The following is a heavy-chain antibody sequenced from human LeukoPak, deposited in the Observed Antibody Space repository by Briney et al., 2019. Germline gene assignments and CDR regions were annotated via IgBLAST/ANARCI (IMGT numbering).Heavy chain of an antibody. Sequence: GGSLRLSCAASGFTFRSYTMTWVRQAPGKGLEWVSSISSTNNYIYYADSVKGRFAISRDNAKNSLYLQMNGLGAEDTAVYYCARDYDSSGSFDYWGRGTLVAVSS. CDR3: ARDYDSSGSFDY. V-gene: IGHV3-21*01. CDR1: GFTFRSYT. D-gene: IGHD3-22*01. CDR2: ISSTNNYI. J-gene: IGHJ4*02.